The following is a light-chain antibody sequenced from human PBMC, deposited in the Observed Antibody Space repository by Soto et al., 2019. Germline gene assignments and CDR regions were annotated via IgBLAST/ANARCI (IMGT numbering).Light chain of an antibody. CDR2: DVT. Sequence: QSALTQPASVSGSPGQSVTISCTGTSSDIGGYRYVYWYQQRPGTAPKLMIHDVTNRPSGVSDRFSGSKSGNTASLTISGLQADDEADYYCTSYTSDSSVIFGGGTKLTVL. CDR1: SSDIGGYRY. J-gene: IGLJ2*01. V-gene: IGLV2-14*03. CDR3: TSYTSDSSVI.